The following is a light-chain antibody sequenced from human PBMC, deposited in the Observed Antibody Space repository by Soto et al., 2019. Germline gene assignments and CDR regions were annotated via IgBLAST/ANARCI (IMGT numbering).Light chain of an antibody. CDR3: QVWDSSGDHPV. J-gene: IGLJ1*01. V-gene: IGLV3-21*02. CDR1: NIGAKG. Sequence: SYELSQPHSVSVAPGQTATIACWGNNIGAKGVHWYQQKPGQAPVLVLFDNSDRPSGIPERFSGSNSGNTATLTITRVDAGGEADYYCQVWDSSGDHPVFGTGIKVTVL. CDR2: DNS.